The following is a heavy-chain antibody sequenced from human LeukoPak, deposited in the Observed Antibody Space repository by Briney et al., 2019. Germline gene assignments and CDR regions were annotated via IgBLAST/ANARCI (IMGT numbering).Heavy chain of an antibody. J-gene: IGHJ4*02. D-gene: IGHD2-15*01. Sequence: GGSLRLSCAASGFTFSGSAMTWVRRAPGKGLEWVSVISGSGDSTFYADSVKGRFTISRDSSKNTVYLQMNSLRAGDTAIYYCAKGMSGSCYSGLHCWGQGTLVTVSS. CDR3: AKGMSGSCYSGLHC. V-gene: IGHV3-23*01. CDR2: ISGSGDST. CDR1: GFTFSGSA.